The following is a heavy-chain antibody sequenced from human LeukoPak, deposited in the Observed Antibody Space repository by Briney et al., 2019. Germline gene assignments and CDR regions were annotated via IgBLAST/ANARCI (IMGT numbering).Heavy chain of an antibody. CDR2: ISGSGGRT. V-gene: IGHV3-23*01. D-gene: IGHD4-23*01. CDR1: GFTFNNYA. J-gene: IGHJ4*02. Sequence: GGSLRLSCAASGFTFNNYAMSWVRQAPGKGLEWVSTISGSGGRTYCTDSVKGRFTISRDTSKNTVYLQMNSLRVDDTAVYYCAKSSLVTPYDYWGQGTLVTVSS. CDR3: AKSSLVTPYDY.